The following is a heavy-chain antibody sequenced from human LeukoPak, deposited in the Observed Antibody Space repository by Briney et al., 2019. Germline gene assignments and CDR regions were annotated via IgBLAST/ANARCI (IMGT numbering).Heavy chain of an antibody. V-gene: IGHV3-48*04. CDR3: ARGRYGDYPYNWFYP. D-gene: IGHD4-17*01. CDR1: GFTFSSYS. J-gene: IGHJ5*02. Sequence: TGGSLRLSCAASGFTFSSYSMNWVRQAPGKGLEWVSYISSSSSTIYYADSVKGRFTISRDNTKNSLYPQMNSLRAEDTAVYYCARGRYGDYPYNWFYPWGQGTLVTVSS. CDR2: ISSSSSTI.